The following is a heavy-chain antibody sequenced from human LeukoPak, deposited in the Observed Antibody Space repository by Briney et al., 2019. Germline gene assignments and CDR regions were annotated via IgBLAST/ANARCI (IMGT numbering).Heavy chain of an antibody. D-gene: IGHD4-23*01. CDR3: ARDYGGSSPFDY. Sequence: GGSLRLSCAASGFTFSSYGMSWVRPAPGKGLEWVSAISGSGGSTYYADSVKGRFTISRDNAKNSLYLHMNSLRAEDTAVYYCARDYGGSSPFDYWGQGTLVTVSS. CDR1: GFTFSSYG. CDR2: ISGSGGST. J-gene: IGHJ4*02. V-gene: IGHV3-23*01.